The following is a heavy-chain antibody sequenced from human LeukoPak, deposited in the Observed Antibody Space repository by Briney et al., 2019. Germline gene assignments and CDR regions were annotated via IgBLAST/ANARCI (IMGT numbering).Heavy chain of an antibody. Sequence: KPSETLSLTCTVSGGSVTSSDYYWSWIRQPPGKGLEWIGEINHSGSTDYSPSLKSRVTISVDTSKNQFSLKLSSVTAADTAVYYCARCLQWPLRRCFDYWGQGSLVTVSS. D-gene: IGHD2-15*01. CDR1: GGSVTSSDYY. CDR2: INHSGST. J-gene: IGHJ4*02. CDR3: ARCLQWPLRRCFDY. V-gene: IGHV4-39*07.